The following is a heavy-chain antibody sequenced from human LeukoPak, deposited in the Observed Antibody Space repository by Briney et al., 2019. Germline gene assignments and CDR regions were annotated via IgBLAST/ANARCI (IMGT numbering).Heavy chain of an antibody. CDR2: IRYDGSNK. CDR3: AKVVVVVPAAIGPFDY. D-gene: IGHD2-2*02. CDR1: GFTFSSYG. Sequence: PGGSLRLSCAASGFTFSSYGMHWVRQAPGKGLEWVAFIRYDGSNKYYADSVKGRFTISRDNSKNTLYLQMNSLRAEDTAVYYCAKVVVVVPAAIGPFDYWGQGTLVTVYS. V-gene: IGHV3-30*02. J-gene: IGHJ4*02.